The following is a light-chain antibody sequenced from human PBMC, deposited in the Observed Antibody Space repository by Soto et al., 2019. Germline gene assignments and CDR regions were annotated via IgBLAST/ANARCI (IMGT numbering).Light chain of an antibody. Sequence: DIQMTQSPSSLSASVGDRVTITCRASQSIRRNLNWYQQKPGKAPKLLIYAASTLQSGVPSRFSGSGSGTDFTLTITSLQPEDFATYSCQQSYSNPLTFGGGTKVEIK. V-gene: IGKV1-39*01. CDR1: QSIRRN. CDR2: AAS. J-gene: IGKJ4*01. CDR3: QQSYSNPLT.